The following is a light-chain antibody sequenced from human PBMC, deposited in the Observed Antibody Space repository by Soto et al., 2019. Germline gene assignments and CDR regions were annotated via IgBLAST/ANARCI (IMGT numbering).Light chain of an antibody. CDR2: GAY. Sequence: EIVMTQSPATLSVSPGERATLSCRASQSVSSNLAWYQQKPGQTPRLLIYGAYTRAAGISARFMGSGSGTEFTLTISSLQSEDFALYYCQHYSNWPWTFGQGTKVDIK. CDR3: QHYSNWPWT. V-gene: IGKV3-15*01. CDR1: QSVSSN. J-gene: IGKJ1*01.